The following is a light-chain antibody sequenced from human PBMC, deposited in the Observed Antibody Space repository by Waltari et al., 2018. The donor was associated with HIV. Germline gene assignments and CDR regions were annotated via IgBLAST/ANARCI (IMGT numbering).Light chain of an antibody. J-gene: IGLJ2*01. V-gene: IGLV2-23*02. CDR2: EVS. CDR3: SSYAGSSTFVI. CDR1: SSDVGTYKH. Sequence: QSALTQPASVSGSPGQSITISCTGSSSDVGTYKHVSWYQQHPGKAPSLIIYEVSKRPSGVSNRYSSSKSGKTASLTVCGLRAEVEADYYCSSYAGSSTFVIFGGGTKLTVL.